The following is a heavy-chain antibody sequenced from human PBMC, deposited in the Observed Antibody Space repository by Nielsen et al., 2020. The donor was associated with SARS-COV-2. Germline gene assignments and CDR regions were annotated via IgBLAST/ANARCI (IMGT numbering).Heavy chain of an antibody. Sequence: GESLKISCVASGFTFSGSAMHWVRQASGKGLEWLGRIRSCANEYATAYAASVKGRFTISRDDSKNTAYLQMNSLKTEDTAVYYCSSPTVAYWGQGTLVTVSS. CDR1: GFTFSGSA. D-gene: IGHD4-23*01. V-gene: IGHV3-73*01. CDR2: IRSCANEYAT. CDR3: SSPTVAY. J-gene: IGHJ4*02.